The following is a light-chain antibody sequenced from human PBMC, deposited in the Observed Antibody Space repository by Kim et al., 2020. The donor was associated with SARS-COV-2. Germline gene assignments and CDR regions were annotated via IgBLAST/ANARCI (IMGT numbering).Light chain of an antibody. V-gene: IGLV1-47*01. J-gene: IGLJ1*01. CDR3: AAWDDSLSAHYV. CDR2: RNN. Sequence: RVTNTCAESSSNNGTNYVFWYQQYPGTAPKLRIYRNNERPSGVPDRVSGSKSDTSASLASSGLRSEDEADYYCAAWDDSLSAHYVFGTGTKVTVL. CDR1: SSNNGTNY.